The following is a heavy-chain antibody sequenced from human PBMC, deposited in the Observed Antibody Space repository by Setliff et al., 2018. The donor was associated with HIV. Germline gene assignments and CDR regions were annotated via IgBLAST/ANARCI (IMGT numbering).Heavy chain of an antibody. J-gene: IGHJ6*03. Sequence: SETLSLTCAVSGVTFSSNNYYWGWIRQPPGLGLEWIGSMYYSGTTYHSPTLKSRVSMSMDTSRNQFSLKLSSVTAADTAIYYCVRRKSELRLISDYMDVWGKGTAVTVS. D-gene: IGHD3-10*01. CDR1: GVTFSSNNYY. V-gene: IGHV4-39*01. CDR3: VRRKSELRLISDYMDV. CDR2: MYYSGTT.